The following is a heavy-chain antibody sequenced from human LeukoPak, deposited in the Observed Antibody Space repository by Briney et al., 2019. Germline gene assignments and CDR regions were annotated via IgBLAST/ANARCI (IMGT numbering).Heavy chain of an antibody. V-gene: IGHV1-2*02. CDR2: INPNSGGT. D-gene: IGHD6-13*01. Sequence: ASVKVSCTSSGYTFTGYYMHWVRQAPGQGLEWMGWINPNSGGTNYAQKFQGRVTMTRDTSISTAYMELSRLRSDDTAVYYCARDPRGWSSSPQVDYWGQGTLVTVSS. CDR3: ARDPRGWSSSPQVDY. CDR1: GYTFTGYY. J-gene: IGHJ4*02.